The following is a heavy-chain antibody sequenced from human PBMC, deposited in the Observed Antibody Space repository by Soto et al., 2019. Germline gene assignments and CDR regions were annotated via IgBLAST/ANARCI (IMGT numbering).Heavy chain of an antibody. Sequence: PSETLSLTCTVSGGSISSGGYYWSWIRQHPGKGLEWIGYIYYSGSTYYNPSLKSRVTISVDTSKNQFSLKLSSVTAADTAVYYCARADSGTTHYFDYWGQGTLVTVSS. J-gene: IGHJ4*02. D-gene: IGHD1-7*01. CDR3: ARADSGTTHYFDY. V-gene: IGHV4-31*03. CDR1: GGSISSGGYY. CDR2: IYYSGST.